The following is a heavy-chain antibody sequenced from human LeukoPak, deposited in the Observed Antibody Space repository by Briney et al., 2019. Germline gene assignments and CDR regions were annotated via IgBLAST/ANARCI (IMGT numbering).Heavy chain of an antibody. Sequence: ASVKVSCKASGYIFTGHYIHWVRQAPGQGLEWMGWINPNSAGTKYVQQFQGRVTMTRDTSISTAYMELTSLRSDDTAVYYCAKPRAGDRDAFDIWGQGTMVIVSS. D-gene: IGHD2-21*02. CDR2: INPNSAGT. CDR1: GYIFTGHY. J-gene: IGHJ3*02. CDR3: AKPRAGDRDAFDI. V-gene: IGHV1-2*02.